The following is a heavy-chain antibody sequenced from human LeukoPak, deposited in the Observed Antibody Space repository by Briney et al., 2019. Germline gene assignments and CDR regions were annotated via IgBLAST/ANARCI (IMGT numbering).Heavy chain of an antibody. J-gene: IGHJ4*01. CDR1: RGSLSGYY. CDR2: INHSGST. Sequence: PSETLSLTCAVYRGSLSGYYWSWIRQPPGKGLEWIGEINHSGSTNYNPSLKSRVTISVDTSKNQFSPKLSSVTAADTAVYYCASSLQEQLVPLDYWGQGTLVTVSS. D-gene: IGHD6-6*01. CDR3: ASSLQEQLVPLDY. V-gene: IGHV4-34*01.